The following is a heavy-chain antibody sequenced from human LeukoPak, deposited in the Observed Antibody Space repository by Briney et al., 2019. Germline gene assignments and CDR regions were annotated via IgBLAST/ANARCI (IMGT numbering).Heavy chain of an antibody. J-gene: IGHJ6*03. CDR3: ARRPVGYYYYYMDV. CDR2: ISGYNGNT. V-gene: IGHV1-18*01. Sequence: ASVKVSCKASGYTFTSYGVSWVRQAPGQGLEWMGWISGYNGNTNYAQKLQGRVTMTTDTSTSIAYMELRSLRSDDTAVYYCARRPVGYYYYYMDVWGKGTTVTVSS. D-gene: IGHD4-23*01. CDR1: GYTFTSYG.